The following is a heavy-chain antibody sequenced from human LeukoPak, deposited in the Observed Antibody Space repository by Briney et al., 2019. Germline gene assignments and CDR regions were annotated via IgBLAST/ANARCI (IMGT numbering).Heavy chain of an antibody. J-gene: IGHJ3*02. Sequence: GRSLRLSCAASGFTFDDYAMHWVRQAPGKGLEWVSGISWNSGTIGYADSVKGRFTISRDNAQNSLYLQMNSLRLEDTALYYCAKTHSGSYRDASAIWGQGAMVTVSS. CDR2: ISWNSGTI. CDR1: GFTFDDYA. V-gene: IGHV3-9*01. CDR3: AKTHSGSYRDASAI. D-gene: IGHD1-26*01.